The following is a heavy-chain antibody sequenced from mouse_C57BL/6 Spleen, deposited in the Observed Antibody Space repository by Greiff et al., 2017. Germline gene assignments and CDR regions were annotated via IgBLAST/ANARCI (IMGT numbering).Heavy chain of an antibody. V-gene: IGHV1-19*01. CDR1: GYTFTDYY. CDR2: INPYNGGT. Sequence: EVKLVESGPVLVKPGASVKMSCKASGYTFTDYYMNWVKQSHGKSLEWIGVINPYNGGTSYNQKFKGKATLTVDKSSSTAYMELNSLTSEDSAVYYCARPYDYDGYYYAMDDWGQGTSVTVSS. CDR3: ARPYDYDGYYYAMDD. D-gene: IGHD2-4*01. J-gene: IGHJ4*01.